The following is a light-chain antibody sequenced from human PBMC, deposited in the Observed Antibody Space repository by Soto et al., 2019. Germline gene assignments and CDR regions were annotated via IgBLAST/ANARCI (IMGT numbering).Light chain of an antibody. Sequence: AIRMTQSPSSLSASTGDRVTITCRASQGISSYLAWYQQKPGKAPKLLIYAASTLQSGVTSRFSGSGSGTDFTLTISCLQSEDFATYYCQQYYSYPQTFGQGTKLEIK. CDR3: QQYYSYPQT. J-gene: IGKJ2*01. CDR2: AAS. V-gene: IGKV1-8*01. CDR1: QGISSY.